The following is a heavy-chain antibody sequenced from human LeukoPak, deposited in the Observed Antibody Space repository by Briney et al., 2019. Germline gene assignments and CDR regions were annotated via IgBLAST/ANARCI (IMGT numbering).Heavy chain of an antibody. CDR2: ISGSGGST. CDR1: GFTVSRNY. CDR3: SKYFVF. Sequence: GGSLTLSCLASGFTVSRNYMSWVRQAPGKGLEWVSGISGSGGSTYYADSVKGRFTISRDNSRNTLYLQINGLRAEDTAVYYCSKYFVFWGQGTLVTVSS. V-gene: IGHV3-23*01. J-gene: IGHJ4*02.